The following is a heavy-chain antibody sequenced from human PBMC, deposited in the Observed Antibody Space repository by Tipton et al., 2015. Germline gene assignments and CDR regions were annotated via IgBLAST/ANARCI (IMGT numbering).Heavy chain of an antibody. CDR2: IYYSGST. V-gene: IGHV4-59*01. D-gene: IGHD4-23*01. J-gene: IGHJ4*02. Sequence: TLSLTCTVSGVSISLYYWSWIRQPPGKGLEWIGYIYYSGSTTYNPSLKTRVTMSVDTAKNQFSLKMSSVTASDTAVYYCARARGRHGGLFDSWGQGTLVTVSS. CDR1: GVSISLYY. CDR3: ARARGRHGGLFDS.